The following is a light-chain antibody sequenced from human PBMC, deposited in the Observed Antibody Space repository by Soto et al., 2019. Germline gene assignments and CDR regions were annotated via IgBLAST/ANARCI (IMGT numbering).Light chain of an antibody. V-gene: IGKV1-5*03. Sequence: DIQLTQSPSTLSASVGERVTLTCRASQSISSWLAWYQQKPGKAPKLLIYKASSLESGVPSRFSGSGSGTEFTLTISSLQPDDFATYYCQQYNSYSLTFGGGTKVEIK. CDR1: QSISSW. CDR3: QQYNSYSLT. J-gene: IGKJ4*02. CDR2: KAS.